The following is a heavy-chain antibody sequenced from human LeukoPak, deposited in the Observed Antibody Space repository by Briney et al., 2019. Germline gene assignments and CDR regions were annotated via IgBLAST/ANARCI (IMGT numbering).Heavy chain of an antibody. CDR2: ISYDGSNK. CDR1: GFTFSSYG. Sequence: PGRSLRLSCAASGFTFSSYGMHWVRQAPGKGQEWVAVISYDGSNKYYADSVKGRFTISRDNSKNTLYLQMNSLRAEDTAVYYCAKNPRNSGQFDYWGQGTLVTVSS. CDR3: AKNPRNSGQFDY. V-gene: IGHV3-30*18. J-gene: IGHJ4*02. D-gene: IGHD1-26*01.